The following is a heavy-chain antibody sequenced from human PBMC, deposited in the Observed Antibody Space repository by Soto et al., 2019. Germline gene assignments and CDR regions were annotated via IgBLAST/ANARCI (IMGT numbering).Heavy chain of an antibody. D-gene: IGHD2-15*01. CDR2: LIPIFGTA. V-gene: IGHV1-69*06. CDR3: ASGAPDGSGGSCYSSDYFDY. CDR1: GGTFSSYA. J-gene: IGHJ4*02. Sequence: QVQLVQSGAEVKKPGSSVKVSCKASGGTFSSYAISWVRQAPGQGLEWMGGLIPIFGTANYAQKFQGRVTITADNSTSKAYTELSSLRSEDTAVYYCASGAPDGSGGSCYSSDYFDYWGQGTLVTVSA.